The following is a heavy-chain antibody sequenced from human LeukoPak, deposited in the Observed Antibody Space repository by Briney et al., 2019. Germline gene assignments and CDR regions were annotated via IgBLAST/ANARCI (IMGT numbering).Heavy chain of an antibody. CDR3: ARGVGSSESNWFDP. V-gene: IGHV4-4*07. CDR2: IYPSGST. CDR1: GGSISSYY. Sequence: PSETLSLTCTVSGGSISSYYWSWIRQPAGKGLEWIGRIYPSGSTNYNPSLKSRVTISVDRSKNQFSLMLRSVTAADTAVYYCARGVGSSESNWFDPWGQGTLATVSS. D-gene: IGHD1-26*01. J-gene: IGHJ5*02.